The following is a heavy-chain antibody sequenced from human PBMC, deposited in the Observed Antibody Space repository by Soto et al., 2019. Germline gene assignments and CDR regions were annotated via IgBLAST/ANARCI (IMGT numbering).Heavy chain of an antibody. V-gene: IGHV3-33*01. J-gene: IGHJ6*02. D-gene: IGHD3-9*01. CDR2: IWYDGSNK. CDR3: ARDGVSVLRYFDWLYSRNYYGMDV. CDR1: GLTSSRYV. Sequence: GGSRRLSCAASGLTSSRYVMHSVRQTPGKALGRVAVIWYDGSNKYYADSVKGRFTISRDNSKNTLYLQMNSLRAEDTAVYYCARDGVSVLRYFDWLYSRNYYGMDVWGQGTTVTVSS.